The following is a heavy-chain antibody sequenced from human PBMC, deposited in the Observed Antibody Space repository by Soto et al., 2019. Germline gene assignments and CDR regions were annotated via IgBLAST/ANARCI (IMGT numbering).Heavy chain of an antibody. Sequence: ASVKVSCKASGYIFTGYYMHWVRQAPGQGLEWMGWINPNSGDTNYTRKFQGWVTMTRDTSISTAYMELSRLRSDDTAVYYCATSRISIAVAGETEYYFDYCGQGPLVTVYS. D-gene: IGHD6-19*01. V-gene: IGHV1-2*04. J-gene: IGHJ4*02. CDR3: ATSRISIAVAGETEYYFDY. CDR2: INPNSGDT. CDR1: GYIFTGYY.